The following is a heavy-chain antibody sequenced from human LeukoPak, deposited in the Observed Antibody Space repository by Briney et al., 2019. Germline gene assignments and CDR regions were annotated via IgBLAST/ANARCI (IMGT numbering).Heavy chain of an antibody. Sequence: GGSLRLSCAASGSTFSSHGMHWVPQAPGKGLDWVAFIRYDGSKKFYADSVKGRFTISRDNSKNTLDLQMNSLRTDDTAVYYCAKVDDYYGSGSYLVDSWGQGTLVTVSS. D-gene: IGHD3-10*01. V-gene: IGHV3-30*02. CDR1: GSTFSSHG. CDR3: AKVDDYYGSGSYLVDS. J-gene: IGHJ4*02. CDR2: IRYDGSKK.